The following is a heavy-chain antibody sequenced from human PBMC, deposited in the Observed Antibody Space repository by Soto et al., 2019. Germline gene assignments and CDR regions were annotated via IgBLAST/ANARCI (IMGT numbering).Heavy chain of an antibody. CDR2: ISWDGGST. V-gene: IGHV3-43*01. D-gene: IGHD5-12*01. J-gene: IGHJ6*02. CDR3: AKDYPPRYSGYDTRDYYGMDD. Sequence: GGSLRLSCAASGFTFDDYTMHWVRQAPGKGLEWVSLISWDGGSTYYADSVKGRFTISRDNSKNSLYLQMNSLRTEDTALYYCAKDYPPRYSGYDTRDYYGMDDWGQGTTVTVPS. CDR1: GFTFDDYT.